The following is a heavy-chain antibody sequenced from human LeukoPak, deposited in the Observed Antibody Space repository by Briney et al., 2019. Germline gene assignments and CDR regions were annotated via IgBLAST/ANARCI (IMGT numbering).Heavy chain of an antibody. Sequence: GGSLRLSCAASGFIFSNYYMHWVRQAPGKGLVWVSRINSDGSSTSYADSVKGRFTISRDNAKNTLYLQMSSLRAEDTAVYYCARGYSGTYRFGYWGQGTLVTVSS. J-gene: IGHJ4*02. V-gene: IGHV3-74*01. CDR1: GFIFSNYY. CDR3: ARGYSGTYRFGY. D-gene: IGHD1-26*01. CDR2: INSDGSST.